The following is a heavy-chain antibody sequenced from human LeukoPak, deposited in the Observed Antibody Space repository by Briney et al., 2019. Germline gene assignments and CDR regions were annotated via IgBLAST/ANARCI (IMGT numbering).Heavy chain of an antibody. Sequence: ASVKVSCKASGYTFINNWMHWVRQAPGQGLEWVGLINPTGTTTLYAQKFQGRVTLTRDMSTSTDYMELRSLKSEDTAVYYCARVFPLGPAAGYYYYYYMDVWGKGTTVTVSS. CDR2: INPTGTTT. CDR1: GYTFINNW. D-gene: IGHD6-13*01. CDR3: ARVFPLGPAAGYYYYYYMDV. V-gene: IGHV1-46*01. J-gene: IGHJ6*03.